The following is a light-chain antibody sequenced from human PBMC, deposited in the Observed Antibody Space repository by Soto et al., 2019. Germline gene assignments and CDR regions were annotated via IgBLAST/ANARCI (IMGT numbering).Light chain of an antibody. Sequence: QSALTQPASVSGSPGQSITIPCSGRSSDLGGLNYVSWYQQHPGKVPKLIIYKVDNRPSGISDRFSASKSGNTASLTISGLQAEDEAQYYCSSYTTVPSPQWVFAGGTKVTVL. CDR3: SSYTTVPSPQWV. CDR1: SSDLGGLNY. J-gene: IGLJ3*02. CDR2: KVD. V-gene: IGLV2-14*01.